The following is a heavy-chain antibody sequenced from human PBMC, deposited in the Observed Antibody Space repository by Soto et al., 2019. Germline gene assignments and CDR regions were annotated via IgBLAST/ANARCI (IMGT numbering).Heavy chain of an antibody. V-gene: IGHV3-23*01. CDR1: GFTFSSYA. Sequence: EVQLLESGGGLVQPGGSLRLSCAASGFTFSSYAMSWVRQAQGKGLEWVSGISGSGISTYYADSVKGRFTISRDNSKNTRYLQTDSLRAEDTAVYYCAKERGYNYGYDAMDVWGQGTTVTVSS. CDR3: AKERGYNYGYDAMDV. D-gene: IGHD5-18*01. J-gene: IGHJ6*02. CDR2: ISGSGIST.